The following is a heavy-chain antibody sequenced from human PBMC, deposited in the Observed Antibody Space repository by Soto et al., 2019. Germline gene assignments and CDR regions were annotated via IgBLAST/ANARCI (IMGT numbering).Heavy chain of an antibody. V-gene: IGHV4-59*01. CDR3: ARAGYSSGWAYSFNYYYYYGMDV. CDR1: GGAIISYY. J-gene: IGHJ6*02. Sequence: SETLSLTCTVSGGAIISYYCILIRHPPGKGLEWIVYIYYSGSTNYNPSLKSRVTISVDTSKNQFSLKLSSVTAADTAVYYCARAGYSSGWAYSFNYYYYYGMDVWGQGTTVTVSS. CDR2: IYYSGST. D-gene: IGHD6-19*01.